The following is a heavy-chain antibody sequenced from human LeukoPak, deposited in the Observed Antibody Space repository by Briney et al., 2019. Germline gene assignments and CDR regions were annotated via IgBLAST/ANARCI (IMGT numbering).Heavy chain of an antibody. Sequence: SETLSLTCTVSGGSISSYYWSWIRPPPGKGVEWIGYIYYSGSTNYNPSLKSRVTISVDTSKNQFSLKLSSVTAADTAVYYCATDKGYHYYWGQGTLATVSA. J-gene: IGHJ4*02. CDR2: IYYSGST. CDR1: GGSISSYY. V-gene: IGHV4-59*01. CDR3: ATDKGYHYY. D-gene: IGHD5-12*01.